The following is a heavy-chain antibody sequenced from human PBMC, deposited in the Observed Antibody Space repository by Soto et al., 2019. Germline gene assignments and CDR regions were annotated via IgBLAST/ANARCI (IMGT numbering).Heavy chain of an antibody. D-gene: IGHD3-10*01. V-gene: IGHV5-51*01. J-gene: IGHJ6*03. CDR2: IYPGDSDT. CDR1: GYSFTSYW. CDR3: ARHSLWFGEQHYYYSYMDV. Sequence: GESLKISCKGSGYSFTSYWIGWVRQMPGKGLEWMGIIYPGDSDTRYSPSFQGQVTISADKSISTAYLQWSSLKASDTAMYYCARHSLWFGEQHYYYSYMDVWGKGTTVTVSS.